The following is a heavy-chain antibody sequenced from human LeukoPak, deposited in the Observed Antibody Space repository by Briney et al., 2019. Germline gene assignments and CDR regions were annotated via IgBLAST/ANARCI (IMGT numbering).Heavy chain of an antibody. CDR3: ATSTGYSSSWQTPNEY. CDR1: GFTFSSYG. D-gene: IGHD6-13*01. V-gene: IGHV3-23*01. CDR2: ISGSGGST. Sequence: SGGSLRLSCAASGFTFSSYGMSWVRQTPGKGLEWVSAISGSGGSTYYADSVKGRFTISRDNSKNTLYLQMNSLTAEDTAVYYCATSTGYSSSWQTPNEYWGQGTLVTVSS. J-gene: IGHJ4*02.